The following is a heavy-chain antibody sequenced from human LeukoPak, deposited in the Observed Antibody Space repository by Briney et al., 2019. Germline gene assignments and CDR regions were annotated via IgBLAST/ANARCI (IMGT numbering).Heavy chain of an antibody. CDR2: ISGSGGST. V-gene: IGHV3-23*01. D-gene: IGHD2-2*01. J-gene: IGHJ4*02. CDR3: AKGGRDIVVVPAALDS. Sequence: GGSLRLSCAASGFTFSSYGMSWVRQAPGKGLEWVSAISGSGGSTYYADSVKGRFTISRDNSENTLYLQMNSLRAEDTAVYYCAKGGRDIVVVPAALDSWGQGTLVTVSS. CDR1: GFTFSSYG.